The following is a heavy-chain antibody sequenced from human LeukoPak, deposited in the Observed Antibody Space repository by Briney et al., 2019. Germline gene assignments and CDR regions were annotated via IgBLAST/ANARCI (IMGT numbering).Heavy chain of an antibody. D-gene: IGHD1-14*01. Sequence: PSETLSLTCAVYGGSFCGYYWSWIRHPPGRGREWRGEINRSGSTNYNPSLKSRVTISVATSKNQFSLKLSSVTAADTAVYYCARGPTNQGYSYYYYGMDVWGQGTTVTVSS. V-gene: IGHV4-34*01. CDR2: INRSGST. CDR3: ARGPTNQGYSYYYYGMDV. J-gene: IGHJ6*02. CDR1: GGSFCGYY.